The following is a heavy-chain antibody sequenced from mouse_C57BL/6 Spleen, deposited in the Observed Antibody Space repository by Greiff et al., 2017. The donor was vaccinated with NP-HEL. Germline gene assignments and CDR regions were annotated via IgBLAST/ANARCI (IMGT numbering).Heavy chain of an antibody. CDR1: GYTFTSYD. CDR2: IYPRDGST. V-gene: IGHV1-85*01. Sequence: QVQLKESGPELVKPGASVKLSCKASGYTFTSYDINWVKQRPGQGLAWIGWIYPRDGSTTYNDHFKGKATLTVDTSSSTAYMELHSLTSEDSAVYFCARFLYYGSSYYWGQGTLVTVSA. D-gene: IGHD1-1*01. CDR3: ARFLYYGSSYY. J-gene: IGHJ3*01.